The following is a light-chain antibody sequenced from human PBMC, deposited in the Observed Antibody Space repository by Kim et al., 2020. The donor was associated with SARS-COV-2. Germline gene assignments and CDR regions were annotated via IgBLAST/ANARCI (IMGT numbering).Light chain of an antibody. CDR3: AAWDDSLNGWV. V-gene: IGLV1-44*01. CDR1: NSDIGSNT. CDR2: TNN. J-gene: IGLJ3*02. Sequence: GQQFTISCSGSNSDIGSNTVNWYQQLPGTAPKHLVYTNNQRPSGVPDRFSGSKSGTSASLAISGLQSEDEADYYCAAWDDSLNGWVFGGGTKLTVL.